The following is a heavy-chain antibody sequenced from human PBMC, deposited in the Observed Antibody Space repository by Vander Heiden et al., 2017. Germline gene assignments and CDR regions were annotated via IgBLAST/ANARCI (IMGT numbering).Heavy chain of an antibody. J-gene: IGHJ4*02. CDR3: ARIPSMGRSPGRPKRYYDS. CDR2: IDYIGST. V-gene: IGHV4-39*01. D-gene: IGHD3-10*01. CDR1: GAPISSTRLY. Sequence: QLQLQESGPGLVKPSATLSPPRTAPGAPISSTRLYWGWISQPPGKRLVWLATIDYIGSTDNNPSLKSRRTLSVDTSKNQVSLKLTSVTATDSAVYYCARIPSMGRSPGRPKRYYDSWGQGTLVTVSS.